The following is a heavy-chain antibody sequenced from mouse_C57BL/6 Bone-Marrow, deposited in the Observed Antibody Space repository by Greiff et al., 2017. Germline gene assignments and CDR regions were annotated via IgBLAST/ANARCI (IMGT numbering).Heavy chain of an antibody. J-gene: IGHJ1*03. Sequence: VLLVESGPGLVQPSQSLSITCTVSGFSLTSYGVHWVRQSPGKGLAWLGVIWSGGSTDYNAAFISRLSISKDNSKSQVFFKMNSLQADDTAIYYCARNSITTVVANWYFDVWGTGTTVTVSS. D-gene: IGHD1-1*01. CDR1: GFSLTSYG. CDR3: ARNSITTVVANWYFDV. CDR2: IWSGGST. V-gene: IGHV2-2*01.